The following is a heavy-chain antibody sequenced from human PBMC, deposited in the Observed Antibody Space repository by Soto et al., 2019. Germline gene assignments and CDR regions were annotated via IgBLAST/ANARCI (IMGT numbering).Heavy chain of an antibody. CDR1: GFTFSSYW. V-gene: IGHV3-7*05. J-gene: IGHJ1*01. Sequence: EVEVVESGGGLVQPGGSLRLSCTASGFTFSSYWMSWVRQAPGKGLEWVANIKKDGSEKYYVDSVEGRFTISRDNTKNTLYLQMKSLRAEDTAVYYCARLQREGATNRYFQHWGQGTLVTVSS. D-gene: IGHD1-26*01. CDR2: IKKDGSEK. CDR3: ARLQREGATNRYFQH.